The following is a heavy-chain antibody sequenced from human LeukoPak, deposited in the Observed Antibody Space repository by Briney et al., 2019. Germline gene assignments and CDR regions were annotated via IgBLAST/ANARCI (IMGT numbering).Heavy chain of an antibody. CDR1: GGSIRSYY. CDR3: AREGSGTYKTRGPFQH. CDR2: IYDIGST. J-gene: IGHJ1*01. V-gene: IGHV4-59*12. D-gene: IGHD3-10*01. Sequence: SETLSLTCSVSGGSIRSYYWSWIRQSPEKGLEWIGYIYDIGSTNYNPSFKSRVTMSADTSKNQLALKLSSVTAAGTAVYYCAREGSGTYKTRGPFQHWGQGTLVTVSS.